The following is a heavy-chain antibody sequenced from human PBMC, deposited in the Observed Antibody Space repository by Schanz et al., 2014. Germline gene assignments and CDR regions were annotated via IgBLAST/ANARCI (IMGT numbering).Heavy chain of an antibody. Sequence: QVQLQESGPGLVKPSQTLSLTCTVSGGSISSGGYYWSWIRQHQGKGLEGVGCIYYSGSTYYNPSLKSRVTITVDTMKNQFTVKLSSVTAADATVYYCARDRGHGDLPGDIWGQGTMVTVSS. D-gene: IGHD4-17*01. J-gene: IGHJ3*02. CDR3: ARDRGHGDLPGDI. CDR1: GGSISSGGYY. CDR2: IYYSGST. V-gene: IGHV4-31*03.